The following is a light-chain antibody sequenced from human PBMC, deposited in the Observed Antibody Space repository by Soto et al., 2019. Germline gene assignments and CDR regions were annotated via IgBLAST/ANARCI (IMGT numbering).Light chain of an antibody. V-gene: IGLV2-14*01. CDR2: DVS. Sequence: ALTQPASVSGSPGQSITISCTGTSSDVGGYNYVSWYQQHPGKAPKLMIYDVSNRPSGVSNRFSGSKSGNTASPTISGLQAEDEADYYCSSYTSSSTVVFGGGTKLTVL. J-gene: IGLJ2*01. CDR1: SSDVGGYNY. CDR3: SSYTSSSTVV.